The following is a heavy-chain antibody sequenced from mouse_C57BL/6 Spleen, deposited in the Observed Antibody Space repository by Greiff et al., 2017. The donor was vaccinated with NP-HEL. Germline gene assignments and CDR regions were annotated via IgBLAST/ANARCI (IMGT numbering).Heavy chain of an antibody. CDR2: IDPSDSET. J-gene: IGHJ1*03. CDR1: GYTFTSYW. V-gene: IGHV1-52*01. Sequence: QVQLQQPGAELVRPGSSVKLSCKASGYTFTSYWMHWVKQRPIQGLEWIGNIDPSDSETHYNQKFKDKATLTVDKSSRTAYMQLSSLTSEDSAVYSCARGLYGSRLWYFDVWGTGTTVTVAS. CDR3: ARGLYGSRLWYFDV. D-gene: IGHD1-1*01.